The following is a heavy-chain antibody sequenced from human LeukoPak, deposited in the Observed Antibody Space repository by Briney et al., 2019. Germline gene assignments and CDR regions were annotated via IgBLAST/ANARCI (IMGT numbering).Heavy chain of an antibody. CDR3: ASHGHSSGWYYFDY. CDR2: INERGSST. D-gene: IGHD6-19*01. V-gene: IGHV3-74*01. J-gene: IGHJ4*02. CDR1: GFTFSNSW. Sequence: PGGSLRISCAASGFTFSNSWLHWVRQAPGKGLVWVSRINERGSSTSYADSVKGRFTISRDNAKNTLYLQMNNLRADDTAVYYCASHGHSSGWYYFDYWGQGTLVTVSS.